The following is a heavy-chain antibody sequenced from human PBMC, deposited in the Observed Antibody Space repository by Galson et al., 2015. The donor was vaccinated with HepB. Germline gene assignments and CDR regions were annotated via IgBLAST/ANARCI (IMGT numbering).Heavy chain of an antibody. J-gene: IGHJ5*01. CDR3: ARDFKRSFRSLNWFDS. CDR2: IIPIFGTA. V-gene: IGHV1-69*13. D-gene: IGHD1-26*01. Sequence: SVKVSCKASGDSFSSYAISWVRQAPGQGLEWMGGIIPIFGTANYAQKFQGRVTITADESTSTAYMELSSLRSEDTAVYFCARDFKRSFRSLNWFDSWGQGTLVTVSS. CDR1: GDSFSSYA.